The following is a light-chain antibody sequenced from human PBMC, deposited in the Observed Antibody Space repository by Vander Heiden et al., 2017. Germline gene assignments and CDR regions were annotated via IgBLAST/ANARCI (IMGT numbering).Light chain of an antibody. Sequence: QPVLTQPPSASGTPGQRVTISCSGSSSNIGGNTVNWYQHLPGTAPKRLIYSNNQRPSGVPDRFSASKSGTSASLAISGLQSEDEADYYCATWDDSLNVYVFGIGTKVTVL. J-gene: IGLJ1*01. CDR1: SSNIGGNT. V-gene: IGLV1-44*01. CDR2: SNN. CDR3: ATWDDSLNVYV.